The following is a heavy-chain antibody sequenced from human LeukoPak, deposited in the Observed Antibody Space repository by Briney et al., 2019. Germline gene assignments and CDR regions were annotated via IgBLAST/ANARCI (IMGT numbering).Heavy chain of an antibody. CDR2: INLNSGAT. D-gene: IGHD4-11*01. CDR1: GFTFTGYY. J-gene: IGHJ4*02. Sequence: GASVKVSCKTSGFTFTGYYLHWVRQAPGQGLEWMGWINLNSGATTYAQEFQGRVTMTRDTSISTAYMELSRLRSDDTAVYHCARDAVTVATPYFDFWGQGTLVTVSS. V-gene: IGHV1-2*02. CDR3: ARDAVTVATPYFDF.